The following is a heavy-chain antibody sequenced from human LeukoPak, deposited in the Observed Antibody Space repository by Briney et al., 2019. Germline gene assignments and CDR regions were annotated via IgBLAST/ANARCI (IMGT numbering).Heavy chain of an antibody. Sequence: SETLSLTCAVSGYSISSGYYWGWIRQPPGKGLEWIGSIYHTGSTYHNPSLKSRVTISVDTSKNQFSLSLSSVTAADTAMYYCATLRRLGAAAGNYFDYWGQGTLVTVSS. D-gene: IGHD1-26*01. V-gene: IGHV4-38-2*01. CDR3: ATLRRLGAAAGNYFDY. CDR2: IYHTGST. CDR1: GYSISSGYY. J-gene: IGHJ4*02.